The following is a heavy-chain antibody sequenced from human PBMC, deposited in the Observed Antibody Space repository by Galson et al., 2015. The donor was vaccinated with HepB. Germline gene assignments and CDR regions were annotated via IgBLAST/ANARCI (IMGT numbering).Heavy chain of an antibody. J-gene: IGHJ3*02. CDR1: GGTFSSYA. D-gene: IGHD1-26*01. V-gene: IGHV1-69*13. CDR3: ARVSVWELLGWGAFDI. CDR2: IIPIFGTA. Sequence: SVKVSCKASGGTFSSYAISWVRQAPGQGLEWMGGIIPIFGTANYAQKFQGRVTITADESTSTAYMELSSLRSEDTAVYYCARVSVWELLGWGAFDIWGQGTMVTVSS.